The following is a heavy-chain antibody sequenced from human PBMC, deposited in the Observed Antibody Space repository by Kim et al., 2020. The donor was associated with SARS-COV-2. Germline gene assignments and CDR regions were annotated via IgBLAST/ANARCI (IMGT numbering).Heavy chain of an antibody. CDR2: ISGSGGST. CDR3: ATYSGSYFGAFDI. V-gene: IGHV3-23*01. Sequence: GGSLRLSCAASGFTFSSYAMSWVRQAPGKGLEWVSAISGSGGSTYYADSVKGRFTISRDNSKNTLYLQMNSLRAEDTAVYYCATYSGSYFGAFDIWGQGTMVTVSS. CDR1: GFTFSSYA. D-gene: IGHD1-26*01. J-gene: IGHJ3*02.